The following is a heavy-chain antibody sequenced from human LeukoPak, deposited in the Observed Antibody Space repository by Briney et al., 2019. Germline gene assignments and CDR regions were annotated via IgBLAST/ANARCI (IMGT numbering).Heavy chain of an antibody. CDR2: IRYDGSNK. J-gene: IGHJ4*02. CDR1: GFTFSSYG. D-gene: IGHD6-19*01. CDR3: AKRDTSGWPPVGLGY. Sequence: PGGSLRLSCAASGFTFSSYGMHWVRQAPGKGLGWVAFIRYDGSNKYYADSVKGRFTISRDNSKNTLYLQMNSLRAEDTAVYYCAKRDTSGWPPVGLGYWGQGTLVTVSS. V-gene: IGHV3-30*02.